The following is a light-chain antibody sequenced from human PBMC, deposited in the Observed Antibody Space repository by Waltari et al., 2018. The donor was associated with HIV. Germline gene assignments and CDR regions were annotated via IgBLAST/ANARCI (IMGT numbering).Light chain of an antibody. Sequence: QSALSQPASVSGSLGQSITISCTGTSSDVGGYQYVSWYQQQPGKAPKLLISEVSNRPSGVSSRLSGSKSGNTASLTIFWLQAEDEADYYCSSYTNRDTVLFGGGTKLTVV. CDR3: SSYTNRDTVL. CDR1: SSDVGGYQY. J-gene: IGLJ2*01. V-gene: IGLV2-14*03. CDR2: EVS.